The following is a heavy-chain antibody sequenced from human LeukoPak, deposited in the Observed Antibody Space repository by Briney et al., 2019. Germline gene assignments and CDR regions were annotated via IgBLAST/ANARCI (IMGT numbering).Heavy chain of an antibody. CDR1: GLTFNNYA. CDR3: ATLDKHSDY. J-gene: IGHJ4*02. Sequence: GGSLRLSCEASGLTFNNYAMHWVRQSSGKGLEWVAVISYDGSNKYYADSVKGRFTISRDNSKNTLYLQLNSLRAEDTAVYYCATLDKHSDYWGQGTQVTVSS. CDR2: ISYDGSNK. V-gene: IGHV3-30*03.